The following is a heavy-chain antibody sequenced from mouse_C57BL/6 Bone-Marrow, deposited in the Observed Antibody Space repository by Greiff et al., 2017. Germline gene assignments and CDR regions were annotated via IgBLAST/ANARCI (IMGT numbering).Heavy chain of an antibody. Sequence: QVQLQQPGAELVRPGTSVKLSCKASGYTFTSYWMHWVKQRPGQGLEWIGVIDPSDSYTNYNQKFKGKATLTVDTSSSTAYMQLSSLTSEDSAVYDCARGGKLLRMDDWGQGTSVTVSS. J-gene: IGHJ4*01. D-gene: IGHD1-1*01. CDR1: GYTFTSYW. CDR2: IDPSDSYT. V-gene: IGHV1-59*01. CDR3: ARGGKLLRMDD.